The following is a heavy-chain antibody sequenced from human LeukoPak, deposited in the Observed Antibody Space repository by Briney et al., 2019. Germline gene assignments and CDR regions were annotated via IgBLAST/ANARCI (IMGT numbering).Heavy chain of an antibody. CDR3: ARDGNYYDSSGYYDYFDY. V-gene: IGHV3-33*01. CDR1: GFTFSSYG. D-gene: IGHD3-22*01. Sequence: GRSLRLSCAASGFTFSSYGMHWVRQAPGKGLEWVAVIWYDGSNKYYADSVKGRFTISRDNSKNTLYLQMNSLRAEDTAVYYCARDGNYYDSSGYYDYFDYWGQGTLVTVSS. J-gene: IGHJ4*02. CDR2: IWYDGSNK.